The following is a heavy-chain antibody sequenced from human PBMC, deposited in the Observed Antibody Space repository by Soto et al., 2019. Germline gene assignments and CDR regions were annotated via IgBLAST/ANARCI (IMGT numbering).Heavy chain of an antibody. CDR3: ARANDPSGNYIQYFDY. V-gene: IGHV6-1*01. J-gene: IGHJ4*02. CDR1: GDSVSSNSAA. Sequence: SQTLSLTCAISGDSVSSNSAAWNWIRQSPSRGLEWLGRTYYRSRRYDDYAESVRGRIAVNPDTSKNQFALQLNSVTPEDTAVYFCARANDPSGNYIQYFDYWGQGTLVTVSS. D-gene: IGHD3-22*01. CDR2: TYYRSRRYD.